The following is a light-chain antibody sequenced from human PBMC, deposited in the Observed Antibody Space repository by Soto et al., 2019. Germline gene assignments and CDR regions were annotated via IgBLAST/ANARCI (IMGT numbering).Light chain of an antibody. CDR1: SRDVGAYDF. Sequence: QSVLTQPRSVSGSPGQSVTISCTGASRDVGAYDFVSWYQHHPGKGPKLTIYDVTQRPSGVPDRFSGSKSGNTASLTISGLQAEDEADYYCSSYTGSSTLVFGTGTKVTVL. CDR2: DVT. V-gene: IGLV2-11*01. CDR3: SSYTGSSTLV. J-gene: IGLJ1*01.